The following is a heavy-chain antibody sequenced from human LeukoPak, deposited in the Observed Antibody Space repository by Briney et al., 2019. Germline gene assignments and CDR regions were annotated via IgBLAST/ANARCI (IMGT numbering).Heavy chain of an antibody. D-gene: IGHD1-1*01. J-gene: IGHJ4*02. Sequence: GGSLRLSCAASGFTFSSYWMSWVRQAPGKGLEWVANIKQDGSEKYYVDSVKGRFTVSRDDSKNTLYLQMNGLRAEDTALYYCAKDATPFNSIWDYLDSWGQGTQVTVSS. CDR3: AKDATPFNSIWDYLDS. V-gene: IGHV3-7*03. CDR2: IKQDGSEK. CDR1: GFTFSSYW.